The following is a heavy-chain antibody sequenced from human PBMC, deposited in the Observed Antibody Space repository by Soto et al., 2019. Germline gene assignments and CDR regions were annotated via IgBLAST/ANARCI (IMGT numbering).Heavy chain of an antibody. CDR3: AKDLRRYCSGGSCYSRWFDP. Sequence: GGSLRLSCAASGFTFSSYAMSWVRQAPGKGLEWVSAISGSGGSTYYADSVKGRFTISRDNSKNTLYLQMNSLRAEDTAVYYCAKDLRRYCSGGSCYSRWFDPWGQGTLVTVSS. D-gene: IGHD2-15*01. CDR2: ISGSGGST. CDR1: GFTFSSYA. J-gene: IGHJ5*02. V-gene: IGHV3-23*01.